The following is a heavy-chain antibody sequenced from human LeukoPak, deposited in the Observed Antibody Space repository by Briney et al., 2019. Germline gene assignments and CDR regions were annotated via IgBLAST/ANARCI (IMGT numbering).Heavy chain of an antibody. CDR2: IYYSGST. CDR3: ARYTRGTKGMDV. V-gene: IGHV4-30-4*01. CDR1: GGSISSGDYY. Sequence: NSSQTLSLTCTVSGGSISSGDYYWSWIRQPPGKGLEWIGYIYYSGSTYYNPSLKSRVTISVDTSKNQFSLKLSSVTAADTAVYYCARYTRGTKGMDVWGQGTTVTVSS. J-gene: IGHJ6*02. D-gene: IGHD1-26*01.